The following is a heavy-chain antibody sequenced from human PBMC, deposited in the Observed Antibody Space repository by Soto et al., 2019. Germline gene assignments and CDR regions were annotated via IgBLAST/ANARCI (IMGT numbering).Heavy chain of an antibody. CDR1: GYTFTSYY. V-gene: IGHV1-2*02. J-gene: IGHJ6*02. Sequence: QVQLVQSGAEVKKPGASVKVSCKASGYTFTSYYMHWVRQAPGQGLEWMGWINPDSGVTYYPHKFQDRVPMTRDTSISTAYMELSRLTSDDTALYYSARDRGVRDVWGQGTTVIVSS. CDR2: INPDSGVT. CDR3: ARDRGVRDV. D-gene: IGHD2-8*01.